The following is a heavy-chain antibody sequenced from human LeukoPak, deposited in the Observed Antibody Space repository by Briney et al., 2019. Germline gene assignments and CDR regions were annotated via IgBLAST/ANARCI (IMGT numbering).Heavy chain of an antibody. J-gene: IGHJ4*02. V-gene: IGHV3-73*01. CDR2: IRSKAKSYAT. Sequence: PGGSLKLSCAASGFTFSGSAMHWVRQASGKGLEWVGRIRSKAKSYATAYVESVKGRFTISRDDSKNTAYLQMNSLQTEDTAVYYCTKGTPFAYWGQGTLVTVSP. CDR3: TKGTPFAY. CDR1: GFTFSGSA.